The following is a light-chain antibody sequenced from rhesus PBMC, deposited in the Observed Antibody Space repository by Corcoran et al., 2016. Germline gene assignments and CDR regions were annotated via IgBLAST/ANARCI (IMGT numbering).Light chain of an antibody. CDR2: RAS. J-gene: IGKJ2*01. V-gene: IGKV1-69*01. CDR3: QQHDNSPYS. CDR1: QGISNW. Sequence: DIQMTQSPSSLSASVGDRVTITCRASQGISNWLAWYQQKPGKAPKLLIYRASNLETGVPSRFSGSGSVTDFTLTISSLQPEEIATDYCQQHDNSPYSFGQGTKVEIK.